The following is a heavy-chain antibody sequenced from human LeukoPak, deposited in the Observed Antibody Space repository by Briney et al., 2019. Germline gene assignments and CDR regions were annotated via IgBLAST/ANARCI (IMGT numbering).Heavy chain of an antibody. CDR2: INPTGGST. Sequence: ASVKVSCKASGYTFTTYYIHWVRQAPGQGLEWMGIINPTGGSTTYAQKFQGRVTMTSDTSTSTVLMEVNSLRSEDTAVYYCALYSSTWYWGQGTLVTVSS. CDR1: GYTFTTYY. J-gene: IGHJ4*02. CDR3: ALYSSTWY. D-gene: IGHD6-13*01. V-gene: IGHV1-46*01.